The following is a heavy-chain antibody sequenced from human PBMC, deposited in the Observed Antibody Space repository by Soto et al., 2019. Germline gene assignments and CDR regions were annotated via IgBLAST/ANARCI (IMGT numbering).Heavy chain of an antibody. V-gene: IGHV1-69*12. CDR1: GGTFSTSA. D-gene: IGHD1-1*01. CDR2: ITPVFATP. Sequence: QVQLVQSGAEVKKPGYSVKVSCKDSGGTFSTSAISWERQAPGQGLEWVGGITPVFATPDYAQNFQGRVTITADESTTTAYLELTSLRADDTAVYYCARDKDRLQLGGNYYYILDVWGQGTAITVSS. CDR3: ARDKDRLQLGGNYYYILDV. J-gene: IGHJ6*02.